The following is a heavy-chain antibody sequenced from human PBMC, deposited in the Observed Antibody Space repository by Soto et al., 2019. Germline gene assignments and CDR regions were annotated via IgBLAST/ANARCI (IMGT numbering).Heavy chain of an antibody. V-gene: IGHV1-46*01. CDR2: VNPSGGST. CDR1: CYRFTSYS. J-gene: IGHJ1*01. Sequence: ASVKVSYEESCYRFTSYSMHWVRLAPGQGLEWMGVVNPSGGSTKYAQNFQGRVTMTRDTSTTTIYMELSSLRSDDTAIYYCAREENCSGGTCYSEYFHRWGQGTLVTVSS. CDR3: AREENCSGGTCYSEYFHR. D-gene: IGHD2-15*01.